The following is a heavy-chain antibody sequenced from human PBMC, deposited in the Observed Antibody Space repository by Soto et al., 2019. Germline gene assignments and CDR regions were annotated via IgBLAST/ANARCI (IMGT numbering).Heavy chain of an antibody. D-gene: IGHD2-21*01. J-gene: IGHJ6*02. V-gene: IGHV3-53*02. CDR1: GFSISSNY. CDR3: ARKPPSAIQGWTFGMDV. CDR2: TFSGGNT. Sequence: ELQLVETGGGLIQTGGSLRLSCAASGFSISSNYIAWVGQPPGKGLEWVSTTFSGGNTEYAASVKGRCSISRDNYKNTLYLQMDTLRVDDAAVYYCARKPPSAIQGWTFGMDVWGQGTPLSVSS.